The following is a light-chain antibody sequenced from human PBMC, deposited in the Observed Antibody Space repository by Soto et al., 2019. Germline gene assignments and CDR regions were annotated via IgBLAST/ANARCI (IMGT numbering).Light chain of an antibody. CDR1: QDIRKY. CDR3: QPYDNLPS. J-gene: IGKJ4*01. Sequence: DIQMTQSPASLSASVRDRVTITCQASQDIRKYLNWYQQKPGKAPKLLIYAASTLQSGVPSRFSGSGSGTDFTFTISSPQPEDLATYYCQPYDNLPSFGGGTKVDI. CDR2: AAS. V-gene: IGKV1-33*01.